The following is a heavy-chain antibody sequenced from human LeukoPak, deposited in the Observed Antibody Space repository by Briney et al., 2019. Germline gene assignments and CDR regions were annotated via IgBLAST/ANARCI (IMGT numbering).Heavy chain of an antibody. D-gene: IGHD5-18*01. Sequence: ASVKVSCKASGYTFSSYYIHWVRQAPGQGLEWMGVINPSGGSTNYAQKFQGRVSMTRDTSTSTVYMELSSLRSEDTAVHYCARGGYNYGSFDYWGQGTLVTVSS. CDR2: INPSGGST. V-gene: IGHV1-46*01. CDR1: GYTFSSYY. J-gene: IGHJ4*02. CDR3: ARGGYNYGSFDY.